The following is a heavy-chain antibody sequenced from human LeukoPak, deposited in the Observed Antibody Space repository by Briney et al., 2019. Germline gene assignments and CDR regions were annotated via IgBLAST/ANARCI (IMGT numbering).Heavy chain of an antibody. Sequence: SVKVSCKASGGTFSSYAISGVRQAPGQGLEWMGGIIPIFGTASYAQKFQGRVTITADESASTAYMELSSLRSEDTAVYYCARDLGCSGGSCYSPSFWFDPWGQGTLVTVSS. V-gene: IGHV1-69*01. CDR3: ARDLGCSGGSCYSPSFWFDP. J-gene: IGHJ5*02. CDR2: IIPIFGTA. D-gene: IGHD2-15*01. CDR1: GGTFSSYA.